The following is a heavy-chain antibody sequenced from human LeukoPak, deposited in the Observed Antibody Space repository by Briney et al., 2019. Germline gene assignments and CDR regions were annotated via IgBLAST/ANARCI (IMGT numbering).Heavy chain of an antibody. CDR3: ASGNSGWYMYYFDY. CDR1: GGSISSSSYY. Sequence: SETLSLTCTVSGGSISSSSYYWGWIRQPPGQGLEWIGSIYYSGSTYYNPSLKSRVTISVDTSKNQFSLKLSSVTAADTAVYYCASGNSGWYMYYFDYWGQGTLVTVSS. CDR2: IYYSGST. J-gene: IGHJ4*02. D-gene: IGHD6-19*01. V-gene: IGHV4-39*01.